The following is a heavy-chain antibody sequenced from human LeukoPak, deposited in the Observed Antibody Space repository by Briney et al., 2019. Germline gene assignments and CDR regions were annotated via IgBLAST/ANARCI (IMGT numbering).Heavy chain of an antibody. J-gene: IGHJ4*02. D-gene: IGHD6-19*01. CDR2: MSGSGGST. Sequence: GGSLRLSCAASGFTFSSYAMSWVRRAPGKGLEWVSAMSGSGGSTYYADSVKGRFTISRDNSKNKLYLQMNSLRVEDTAVYYCAKGAYSSGWYIDYWGQGTLVTVSS. CDR1: GFTFSSYA. CDR3: AKGAYSSGWYIDY. V-gene: IGHV3-23*01.